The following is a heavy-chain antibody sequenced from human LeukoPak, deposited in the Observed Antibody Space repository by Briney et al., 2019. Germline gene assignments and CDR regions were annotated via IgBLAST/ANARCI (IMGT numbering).Heavy chain of an antibody. CDR3: ARGVGSGYTDY. V-gene: IGHV4-59*01. D-gene: IGHD3-22*01. CDR2: ISYSGNT. J-gene: IGHJ4*02. CDR1: GGSISNYY. Sequence: SETLSLTCTVSGGSISNYYWTWIRQPPGKGLEGIGFISYSGNTNYNPSLTSRVTISLDTSKNQFSLKLISVTAADTAVYYCARGVGSGYTDYWGQGALVTVSS.